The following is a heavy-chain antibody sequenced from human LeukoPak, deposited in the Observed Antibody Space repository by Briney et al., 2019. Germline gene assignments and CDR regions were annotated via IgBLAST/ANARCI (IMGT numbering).Heavy chain of an antibody. CDR3: VRLRRNSDTSGYYYYYDF. CDR1: GCTFSSFS. J-gene: IGHJ4*02. CDR2: ISVRSNYI. Sequence: GGSLRLSCAASGCTFSSFSINWVRQAPGKGLGWVSSISVRSNYIYYADSVRGRFTISRDDARDSLYLQMNSLRAEDTAVYYCVRLRRNSDTSGYYYYYDFWGQGTLVTVSS. D-gene: IGHD3-22*01. V-gene: IGHV3-21*01.